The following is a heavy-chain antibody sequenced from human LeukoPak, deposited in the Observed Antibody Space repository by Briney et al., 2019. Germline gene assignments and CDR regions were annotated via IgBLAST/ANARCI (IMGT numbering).Heavy chain of an antibody. CDR1: GFTFSGFA. D-gene: IGHD1-26*01. CDR3: AKMKGHPLPKYYMDV. CDR2: SGSGDNT. J-gene: IGHJ6*01. V-gene: IGHV3-23*01. Sequence: GGSLRLPCAASGFTFSGFAMSWVRRTPGKGLEWVSGSGSGDNTLYADSVKGRFTISRDNSKNTLHLEMNSLRAEDTAIYYCAKMKGHPLPKYYMDVWGQGTTVTVSS.